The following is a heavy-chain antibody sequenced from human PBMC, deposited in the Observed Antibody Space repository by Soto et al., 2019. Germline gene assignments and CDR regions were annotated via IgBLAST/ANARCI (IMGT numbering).Heavy chain of an antibody. Sequence: EVQLVESGGGLVQPGGSLRLSCAASGFTVSSNYMSWVRQAPGKGLEWVSVIYSGGSTYYADSVKGRFTISRDNSKNTLYLQMKSLRAEDTAVYYCASVLYNWNDGDAFDIWGQGTMVTVSS. CDR3: ASVLYNWNDGDAFDI. CDR2: IYSGGST. D-gene: IGHD1-20*01. CDR1: GFTVSSNY. J-gene: IGHJ3*02. V-gene: IGHV3-66*01.